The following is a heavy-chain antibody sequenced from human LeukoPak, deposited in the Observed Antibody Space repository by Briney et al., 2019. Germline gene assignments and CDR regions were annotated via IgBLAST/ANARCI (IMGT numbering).Heavy chain of an antibody. CDR2: TSAYNGNN. V-gene: IGHV1-18*01. Sequence: ASVTVSCKASGYTFTSYGINWLRQAPAQGLEWMGCTSAYNGNNNYAQKLQGSVTMTTDTYTSTDYMELTSLRSDDTAVYYCARVRGKAVAVYWGQGTLVTVSS. CDR3: ARVRGKAVAVY. D-gene: IGHD6-19*01. CDR1: GYTFTSYG. J-gene: IGHJ4*02.